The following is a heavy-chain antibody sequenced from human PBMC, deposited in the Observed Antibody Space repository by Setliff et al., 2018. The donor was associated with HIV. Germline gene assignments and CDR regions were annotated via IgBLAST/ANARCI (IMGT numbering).Heavy chain of an antibody. V-gene: IGHV3-30*04. D-gene: IGHD3-10*01. CDR1: GFTFSSYA. J-gene: IGHJ6*03. CDR2: ISYDGSNK. CDR3: AKGGYYFGSGSPPDYMDV. Sequence: GGSLRLSCAASGFTFSSYAMHWVRQAPGKGLEWVAVISYDGSNKYYADSVKGRFTISRDNSKNTLYLQMNSLRAEDTAVYYCAKGGYYFGSGSPPDYMDVWGKGTTVTVSS.